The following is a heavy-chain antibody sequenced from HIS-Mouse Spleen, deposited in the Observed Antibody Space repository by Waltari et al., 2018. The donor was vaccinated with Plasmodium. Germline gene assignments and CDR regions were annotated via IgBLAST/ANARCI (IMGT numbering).Heavy chain of an antibody. CDR1: GFTFSSYA. CDR3: AILVQLEPPFDY. CDR2: MRGGGGST. D-gene: IGHD1-1*01. V-gene: IGHV3-23*01. Sequence: EVQLLESGGGLVQPGGSLRLSCAASGFTFSSYAMGWVRQAPGNGGVWVAAMRGGGGSTYYADSVKGRFTISMDNAKNTLYLQMNSLRAEDTAVYYCAILVQLEPPFDYWGQGTLVTVSS. J-gene: IGHJ4*02.